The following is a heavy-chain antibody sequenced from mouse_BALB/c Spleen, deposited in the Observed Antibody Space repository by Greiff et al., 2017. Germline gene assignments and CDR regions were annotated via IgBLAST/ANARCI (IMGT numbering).Heavy chain of an antibody. CDR3: VREGGYDAMDY. J-gene: IGHJ4*01. Sequence: EVKLVETGGGLVQPKGSLKLSCAASGFTFNTNAMNWVRQAPGKGLEWVARIRSKSNNYATYYADSVKDRFTISRDDSQSMLYLQMNNLKTEDTAMYYCVREGGYDAMDYWGQGTSVTVSS. CDR2: IRSKSNNYAT. CDR1: GFTFNTNA. V-gene: IGHV10S3*01.